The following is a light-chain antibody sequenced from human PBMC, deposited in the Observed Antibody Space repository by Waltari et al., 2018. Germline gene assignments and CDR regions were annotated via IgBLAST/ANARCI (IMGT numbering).Light chain of an antibody. J-gene: IGLJ2*01. Sequence: SFQLTQTPSVSVSPGETASISRSGETWGDKYVYWYQHKPGQSPVLLIYQDNMRPSGSPERFSGSNSGNTATLTISGTQAMDEADYYCQAWHTSTFVLFGGGTKLTVL. CDR1: TWGDKY. CDR3: QAWHTSTFVL. CDR2: QDN. V-gene: IGLV3-1*01.